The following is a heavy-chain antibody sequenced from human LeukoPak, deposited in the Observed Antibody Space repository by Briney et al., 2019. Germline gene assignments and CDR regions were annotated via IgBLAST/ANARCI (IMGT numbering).Heavy chain of an antibody. D-gene: IGHD3-3*01. Sequence: GGSLRLSCAASGFIFSSYGMHWVRQAPGKGLEWVAFIRYDGSNKYYADSVKGRFTISRDNSKNTLYLQMNSLRAEDSAVYYCARPALEWLLYDAFDIWGQGTMVTVSS. CDR1: GFIFSSYG. V-gene: IGHV3-30*02. J-gene: IGHJ3*02. CDR3: ARPALEWLLYDAFDI. CDR2: IRYDGSNK.